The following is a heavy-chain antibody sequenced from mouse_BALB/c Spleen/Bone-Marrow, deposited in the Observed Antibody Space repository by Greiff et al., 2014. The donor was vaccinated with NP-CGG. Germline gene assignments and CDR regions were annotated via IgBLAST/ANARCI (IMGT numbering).Heavy chain of an antibody. Sequence: QVQLKESGAELVRPGSSVKISCKASGYAFSSYWMNWVKQRPGQGLEWIGQIYPGDGDTNYNGKFRGKATLTADKSSSTAYMQLSSLTSEDSAVYFCARVRNWADYWGQGTTLTVSS. D-gene: IGHD4-1*01. V-gene: IGHV1-80*01. CDR2: IYPGDGDT. J-gene: IGHJ2*01. CDR3: ARVRNWADY. CDR1: GYAFSSYW.